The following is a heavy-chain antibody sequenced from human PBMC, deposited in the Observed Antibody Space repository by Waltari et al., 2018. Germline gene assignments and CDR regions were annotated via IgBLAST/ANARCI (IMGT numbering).Heavy chain of an antibody. CDR2: IAYEGSNK. V-gene: IGHV3-30-3*01. J-gene: IGHJ4*02. Sequence: QVQLVESGGGVVQPGRSLRLACAASGFTYSSYAMHWVSQTPGKGLEWVAVIAYEGSNKYVADSVKCRFTISRDNSKNTLYLQMNSLRAEDTAVYYCARPGVGSSSPFWFDYWGQGTLVTVSS. CDR3: ARPGVGSSSPFWFDY. CDR1: GFTYSSYA. D-gene: IGHD6-13*01.